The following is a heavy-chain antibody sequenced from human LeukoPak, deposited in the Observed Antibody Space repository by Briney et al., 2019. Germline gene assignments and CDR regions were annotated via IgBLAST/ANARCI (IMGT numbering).Heavy chain of an antibody. V-gene: IGHV1-2*02. CDR3: ARGAVVAATLIFD. CDR2: INPNSGGT. Sequence: ASVKVSCKASGYTFTGYYMHWVRQAPGQGLEWMGWINPNSGGTNYAQKFQGRVTMTRDTSISTAYMELSRLRSDDTAVYYCARGAVVAATLIFDWGQGTLVTVSS. CDR1: GYTFTGYY. D-gene: IGHD2-15*01. J-gene: IGHJ4*02.